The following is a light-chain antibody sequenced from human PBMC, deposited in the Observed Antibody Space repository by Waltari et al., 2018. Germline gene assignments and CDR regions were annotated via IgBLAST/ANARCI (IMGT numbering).Light chain of an antibody. Sequence: QSALTQPPSASGSPGQSVTISCTGTSSDVGGYNYVSWYQQHPGKAPKLILYEVSKRPSGVPDRFSGSKSGNTASLTVSGLQAEDEADYYCSSYAGSDVVFGGGTKLTVL. CDR1: SSDVGGYNY. J-gene: IGLJ2*01. CDR2: EVS. CDR3: SSYAGSDVV. V-gene: IGLV2-8*01.